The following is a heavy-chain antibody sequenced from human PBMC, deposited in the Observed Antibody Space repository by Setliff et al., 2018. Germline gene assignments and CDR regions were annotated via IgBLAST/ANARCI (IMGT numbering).Heavy chain of an antibody. D-gene: IGHD2-2*01. Sequence: GGSLRLSCAASGFTFSSYSMNWVRQAPGKGLEWVSYISSSSSTIYYADSVKGRFTISRDNAKNSLYLQMNSLRAEDTAVYYCARDSSPSLNYYYYYYYMDVWGKGTTVTVSS. V-gene: IGHV3-48*01. CDR3: ARDSSPSLNYYYYYYYMDV. CDR2: ISSSSSTI. CDR1: GFTFSSYS. J-gene: IGHJ6*03.